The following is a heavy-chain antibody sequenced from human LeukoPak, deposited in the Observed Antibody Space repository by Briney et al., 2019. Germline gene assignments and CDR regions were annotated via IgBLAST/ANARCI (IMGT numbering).Heavy chain of an antibody. Sequence: PGGSLRLSCAPSGFTFSNNGIHWVRQAPGRGLEWVAFIQSDGSNKYYGDSVKGRFTISRDNSKNTLYLQMNTLRVGDTAVYYCAKVLYGNSWASFDSWGRGALVSVSS. CDR2: IQSDGSNK. CDR1: GFTFSNNG. D-gene: IGHD6-13*01. J-gene: IGHJ4*02. V-gene: IGHV3-30*02. CDR3: AKVLYGNSWASFDS.